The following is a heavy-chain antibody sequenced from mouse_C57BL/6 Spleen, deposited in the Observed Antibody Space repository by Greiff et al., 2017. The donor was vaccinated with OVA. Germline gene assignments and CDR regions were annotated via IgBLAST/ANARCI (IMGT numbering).Heavy chain of an antibody. V-gene: IGHV1-64*01. D-gene: IGHD1-1*01. CDR3: ARSPITTGRAFDY. CDR2: IHPNSGST. Sequence: QVQLQQPGAELVKPGASVKLSCKASGYTFTSYWMHWVKQRPGQGLEWIGMIHPNSGSTNYNEKFKSKATLTVDKSSSTAYMQLSSLTSEYSAVYYCARSPITTGRAFDYWGQGTTLTVSS. CDR1: GYTFTSYW. J-gene: IGHJ2*01.